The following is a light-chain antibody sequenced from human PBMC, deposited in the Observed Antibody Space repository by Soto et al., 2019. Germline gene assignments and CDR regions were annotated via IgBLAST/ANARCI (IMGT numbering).Light chain of an antibody. V-gene: IGKV3-20*01. J-gene: IGKJ5*01. Sequence: IVLTPSPGTLTLSPGAQGPVSWRPSQSVSSSDLAWYQQKPGQSLRLLIYGAFTRATGIPDRFSGSGSGTDFTLTISRLEPEDFAVYFCQQYGNSPQMTVGQRTRLEIK. CDR1: QSVSSSD. CDR2: GAF. CDR3: QQYGNSPQMT.